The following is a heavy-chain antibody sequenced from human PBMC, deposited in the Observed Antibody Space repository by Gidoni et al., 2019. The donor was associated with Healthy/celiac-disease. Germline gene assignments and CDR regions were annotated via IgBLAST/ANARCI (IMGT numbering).Heavy chain of an antibody. V-gene: IGHV3-66*01. CDR2: IYSGGNT. CDR3: ARELSGNYGYYQYGMDV. CDR1: GFTVSSNY. J-gene: IGHJ6*02. D-gene: IGHD1-26*01. Sequence: EVQLVESGGGSVQPGGSLRLSCAASGFTVSSNYMNWVRQAPGKGLEWVSVIYSGGNTYYADSVKGRFSISRDNSKNTLYLQMNSLRAEDTAVYYCARELSGNYGYYQYGMDVWGQGTTVTVSS.